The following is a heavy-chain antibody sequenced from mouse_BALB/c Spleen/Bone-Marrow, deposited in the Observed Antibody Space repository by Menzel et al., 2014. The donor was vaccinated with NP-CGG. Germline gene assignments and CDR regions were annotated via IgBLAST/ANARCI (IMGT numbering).Heavy chain of an antibody. J-gene: IGHJ2*01. CDR3: AREVLRDYFDY. Sequence: DVKLVESGGGLVKPGGSLKLSCAASGFAFSSYDMSWVRQTPEKRLEWVAYISSGGGSTYYPDTVKGRLTISRDNAKNTLYLQMSSLKSEDTAMYYCAREVLRDYFDYWGQGTTLTVSS. V-gene: IGHV5-12-1*01. CDR2: ISSGGGST. CDR1: GFAFSSYD. D-gene: IGHD1-1*01.